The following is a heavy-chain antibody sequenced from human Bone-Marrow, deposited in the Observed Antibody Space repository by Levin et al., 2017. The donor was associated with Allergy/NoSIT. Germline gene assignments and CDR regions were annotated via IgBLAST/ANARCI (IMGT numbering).Heavy chain of an antibody. CDR1: GFTVNNNQ. Sequence: GGSLRLSCAASGFTVNNNQMNWVRQFPGKGLEWVSIIYSNGVTNYADSVKGRFIISRDNSKHTLYLQMNSLRAEDTAIYYCARDVFRIINDCWGQGTLVTVSS. J-gene: IGHJ4*02. V-gene: IGHV3-66*01. CDR3: ARDVFRIINDC. CDR2: IYSNGVT. D-gene: IGHD3-10*01.